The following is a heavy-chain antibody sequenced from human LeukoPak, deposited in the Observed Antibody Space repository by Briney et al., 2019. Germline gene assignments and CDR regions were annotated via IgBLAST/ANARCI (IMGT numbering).Heavy chain of an antibody. V-gene: IGHV3-23*01. CDR3: TLGVNTVTLPSDVY. CDR1: GLIFTNVA. CDR2: IRHSGGTT. D-gene: IGHD4-17*01. Sequence: GGSLRLSCATSGLIFTNVAMSWVRQAPGKGLEWLSAIRHSGGTTYYADSVEGRFTISSDNSKKTLYLQMHNLRAEDTAVYCVTLGVNTVTLPSDVYWGQGTLVTVSS. J-gene: IGHJ4*02.